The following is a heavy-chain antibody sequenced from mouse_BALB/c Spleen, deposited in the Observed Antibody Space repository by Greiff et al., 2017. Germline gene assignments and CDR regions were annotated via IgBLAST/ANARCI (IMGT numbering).Heavy chain of an antibody. J-gene: IGHJ2*01. D-gene: IGHD1-2*01. Sequence: DVMLVESGGGLVKPGGSLKLSCAASGFTFSDYYMYWVRQTPEKRLEWVATISDGGSYTYYPDSVKGRFTISRDNAKNNLYLQMSSLKSEDTAMYYCARGPITTATGQGYWGQGTTLTVSS. CDR1: GFTFSDYY. CDR2: ISDGGSYT. V-gene: IGHV5-4*02. CDR3: ARGPITTATGQGY.